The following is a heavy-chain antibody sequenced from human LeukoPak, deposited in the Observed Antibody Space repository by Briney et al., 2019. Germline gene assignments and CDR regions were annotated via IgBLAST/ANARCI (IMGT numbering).Heavy chain of an antibody. CDR1: GFTFSSYE. CDR3: ARDSSSFGFDY. Sequence: GGSLKLSCAASGFTFSSYEMNWVRQAPGKGLEWVSYISSSGSTIYYADSVKGRFTISRDNARNSLYLQMNSLRAEDTAVYYCARDSSSFGFDYWGQGTLVTVSS. D-gene: IGHD6-13*01. CDR2: ISSSGSTI. V-gene: IGHV3-48*03. J-gene: IGHJ4*02.